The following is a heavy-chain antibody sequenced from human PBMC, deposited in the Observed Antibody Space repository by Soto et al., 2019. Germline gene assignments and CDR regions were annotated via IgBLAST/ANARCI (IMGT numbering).Heavy chain of an antibody. CDR3: ARLYYDFWSGYYSS. D-gene: IGHD3-3*01. Sequence: ASETLSLTCTVSGGSISSGGYYWSWIRQHPGKGLEWIGYIYYSGSTYYNPSLKSRVTISVDTSKNQFSLKLSSVTAADTAVYYCARLYYDFWSGYYSSWGQGTLVTVSS. V-gene: IGHV4-31*03. CDR2: IYYSGST. CDR1: GGSISSGGYY. J-gene: IGHJ4*02.